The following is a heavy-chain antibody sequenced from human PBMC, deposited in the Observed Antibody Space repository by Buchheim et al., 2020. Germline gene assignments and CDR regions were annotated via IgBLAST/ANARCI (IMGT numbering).Heavy chain of an antibody. Sequence: EVHLLESGGGLVQPGGSLRLSCAASGFTFSTYAISWVRQAPGRGLEWVSAISGSGVSTYYADSVKGRFTISRDNSKNPLYPQMNSLRAEGTAVYYCAKDKEKVTVAATIDYWGQGTL. CDR2: ISGSGVST. V-gene: IGHV3-23*01. CDR3: AKDKEKVTVAATIDY. CDR1: GFTFSTYA. D-gene: IGHD6-19*01. J-gene: IGHJ4*02.